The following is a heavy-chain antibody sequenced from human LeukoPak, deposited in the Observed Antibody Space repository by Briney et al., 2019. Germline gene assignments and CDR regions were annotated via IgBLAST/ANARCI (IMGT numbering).Heavy chain of an antibody. CDR2: IYPGDSDT. CDR1: GSRFTSYW. V-gene: IGHV5-51*01. Sequence: GGPLQISCKGSGSRFTSYWIGWGRQIPGKGLEWMGIIYPGDSDTRYSPSFQGQVTISADKSISTAYLQWSSLRASDTAMYYCARGAGGHYYYGMDVWGQGTTVTVSS. CDR3: ARGAGGHYYYGMDV. J-gene: IGHJ6*02. D-gene: IGHD3-16*01.